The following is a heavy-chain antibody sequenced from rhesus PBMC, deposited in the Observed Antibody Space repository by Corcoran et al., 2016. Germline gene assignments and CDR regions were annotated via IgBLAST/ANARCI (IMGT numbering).Heavy chain of an antibody. CDR1: GFTFGSHA. D-gene: IGHD4-35*01. V-gene: IGHV1S10*01. CDR3: ARTTVTSGYYFDY. Sequence: QVQLVQSGAEVKKPGASVKVSCKASGFTFGSHAISWVRKAPGQGLEWTDGILPLVVITQYADKCQGRFTMPADPSTSTASMELSSLRSDDTAVYYCARTTVTSGYYFDYWGQGVLVTVSS. CDR2: ILPLVVIT. J-gene: IGHJ4*01.